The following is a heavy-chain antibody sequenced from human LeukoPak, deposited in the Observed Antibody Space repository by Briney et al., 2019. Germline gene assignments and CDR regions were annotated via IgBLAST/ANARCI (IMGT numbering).Heavy chain of an antibody. CDR1: GFTFSSYG. CDR3: ARYGGTVAEYDY. V-gene: IGHV3-64*01. J-gene: IGHJ4*02. Sequence: GSLRLSCAASGFTFSSYGMHWVRQAPGGGLEYVSAIGGNGGSTYYANSVKGRFTISRDNSKNTLYLQMGSLRAEDKGVYFCARYGGTVAEYDYWGQGTLVTVSS. CDR2: IGGNGGST. D-gene: IGHD4-23*01.